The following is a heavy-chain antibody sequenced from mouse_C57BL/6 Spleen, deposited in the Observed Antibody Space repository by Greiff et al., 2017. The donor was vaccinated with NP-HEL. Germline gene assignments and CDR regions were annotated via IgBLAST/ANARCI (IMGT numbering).Heavy chain of an antibody. D-gene: IGHD1-1*01. V-gene: IGHV1-69*01. CDR2: IDPSDSYT. CDR3: ARPVTTVVARNWYFDV. Sequence: QVQLQQSGAELAMPGASVKLSCKASGYTFTSYWMHWVKQRPGQGLEWIGEIDPSDSYTNYNQKFKGKSTLTVDKSSSTAYMQLSSLTSEDSAVYYCARPVTTVVARNWYFDVWGTGTTVTVSS. J-gene: IGHJ1*03. CDR1: GYTFTSYW.